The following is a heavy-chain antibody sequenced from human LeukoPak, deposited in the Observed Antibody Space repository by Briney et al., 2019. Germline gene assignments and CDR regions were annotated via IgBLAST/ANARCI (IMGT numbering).Heavy chain of an antibody. Sequence: SVKVSCKASGGTFSSYAISWVRQAPGQGLEWMGGIIPIFGTANYAQKFQGRVTMTRNTSISTAYMELSSLRSEDTAVYYCVVVTAIGCLDYWGQGTLVTVSS. D-gene: IGHD2-21*02. CDR1: GGTFSSYA. J-gene: IGHJ4*02. V-gene: IGHV1-69*05. CDR2: IIPIFGTA. CDR3: VVVTAIGCLDY.